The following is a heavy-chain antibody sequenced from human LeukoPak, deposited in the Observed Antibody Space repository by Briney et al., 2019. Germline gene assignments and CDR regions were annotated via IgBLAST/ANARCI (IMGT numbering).Heavy chain of an antibody. CDR3: AKDLAGSGSYSFDY. V-gene: IGHV3-74*01. D-gene: IGHD1-26*01. CDR1: GFTFSSYW. CDR2: INGDGGST. J-gene: IGHJ4*02. Sequence: PGGSLRLSCAASGFTFSSYWMHWVRQAPGKGLVWVSRINGDGGSTTYADSVKGRFTISRDNAKNTLYLQMNSLRAEDTAVYYCAKDLAGSGSYSFDYWGQGTLVTVSS.